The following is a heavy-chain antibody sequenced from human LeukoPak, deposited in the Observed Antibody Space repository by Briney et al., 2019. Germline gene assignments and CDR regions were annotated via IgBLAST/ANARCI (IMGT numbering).Heavy chain of an antibody. D-gene: IGHD6-19*01. CDR3: ARAKVRSSGWLDAFDI. Sequence: GRSLRLSCAASGLTFSSYAMHWVRQAPGKGLEWVAVISYDGSNKYYADSVKGRFTISRDNSKNTLYLQMNSLRAEDTAVYYCARAKVRSSGWLDAFDIWGQGTMVTVSS. V-gene: IGHV3-30-3*01. CDR1: GLTFSSYA. J-gene: IGHJ3*02. CDR2: ISYDGSNK.